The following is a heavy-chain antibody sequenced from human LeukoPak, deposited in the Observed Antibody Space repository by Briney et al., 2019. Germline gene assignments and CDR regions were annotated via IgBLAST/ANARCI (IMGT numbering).Heavy chain of an antibody. J-gene: IGHJ4*02. D-gene: IGHD2-2*01. Sequence: ASVKVSCKASGYTFTSYDINWVRQAPGQGLEWMGWINPNSGGTNYAQKFQGRVTMTRDTSISTAYMELSRLRSDDTAVYYCARVADDCSSTSCFDPSPFFDYWGQGTLVTVSS. CDR2: INPNSGGT. CDR1: GYTFTSYD. CDR3: ARVADDCSSTSCFDPSPFFDY. V-gene: IGHV1-2*02.